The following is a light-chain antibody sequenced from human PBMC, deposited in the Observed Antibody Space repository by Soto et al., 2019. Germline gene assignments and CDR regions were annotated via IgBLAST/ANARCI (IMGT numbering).Light chain of an antibody. CDR1: QSVSNY. Sequence: EIVLTQSPATLSLSPGERATLSCRASQSVSNYLAWYQQKPGQAPRLLIYDASNRATGIPARFSGSGSGTDFTLTISSLAPEDFAIYYCQQRRNWPLYTFGQGTKLEIK. V-gene: IGKV3-11*01. CDR3: QQRRNWPLYT. CDR2: DAS. J-gene: IGKJ2*01.